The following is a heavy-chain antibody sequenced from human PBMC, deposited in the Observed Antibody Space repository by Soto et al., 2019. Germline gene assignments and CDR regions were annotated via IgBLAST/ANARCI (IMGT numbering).Heavy chain of an antibody. Sequence: QVQLVESGGGVVQPGRSLRLSCAASGFTFSRYGMHWVRQAQGKGLAWVAVISYDGSNKYYADSVKGRFTISRDNSKNTLYQQMNSLRAEDTAVYYWANHRGRAAADYWGQGTLVTVSS. J-gene: IGHJ4*02. CDR2: ISYDGSNK. V-gene: IGHV3-30*18. CDR3: ANHRGRAAADY. D-gene: IGHD6-13*01. CDR1: GFTFSRYG.